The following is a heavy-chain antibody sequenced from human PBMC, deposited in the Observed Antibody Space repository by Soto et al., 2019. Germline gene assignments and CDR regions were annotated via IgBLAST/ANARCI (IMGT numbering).Heavy chain of an antibody. CDR3: ARHSYDYVCDS. CDR2: VFHSGYT. CDR1: GDSVASSYY. Sequence: QLQLQESGPGLVKPSETLSLTCTVSGDSVASSYYWGWIRQPPGKGLEWIGSVFHSGYTYNHPSLKSRVTVSIETSEKQFSLKLSSVTAADTAVYYCARHSYDYVCDSWGQGTLVTVSS. V-gene: IGHV4-39*01. D-gene: IGHD3-16*01. J-gene: IGHJ4*02.